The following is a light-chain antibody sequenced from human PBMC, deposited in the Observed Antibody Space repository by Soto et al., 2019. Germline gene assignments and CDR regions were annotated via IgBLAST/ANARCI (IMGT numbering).Light chain of an antibody. CDR1: SSNLGTHT. Sequence: QSVLTQPPSVSETPGQRVTISCSGSSSNLGTHTVNWYQQVPGTAPKLLIYSTNQRPSGVPDRISGSKSGTSASLAISGLQSDDEADYYCAAWDDSLNGPVFGGGTKLTVL. CDR2: STN. J-gene: IGLJ2*01. V-gene: IGLV1-44*01. CDR3: AAWDDSLNGPV.